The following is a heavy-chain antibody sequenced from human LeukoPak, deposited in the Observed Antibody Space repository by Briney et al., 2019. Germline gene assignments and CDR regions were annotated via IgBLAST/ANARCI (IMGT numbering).Heavy chain of an antibody. V-gene: IGHV4-59*12. D-gene: IGHD1-26*01. J-gene: IGHJ4*02. Sequence: SETLSLTCTVSGGSISSYYWSWIRQPPGKGLEWIGSIYYSGSTNYNPSLKSRVTISVDTSKNQFSLKLSSVTAADTAVYYCARSLVGAIDYWGQGTLVTVSS. CDR1: GGSISSYY. CDR2: IYYSGST. CDR3: ARSLVGAIDY.